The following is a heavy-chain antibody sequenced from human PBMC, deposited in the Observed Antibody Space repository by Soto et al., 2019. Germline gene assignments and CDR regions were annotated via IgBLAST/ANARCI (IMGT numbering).Heavy chain of an antibody. V-gene: IGHV3-21*01. CDR2: ISSSSSYI. D-gene: IGHD5-12*01. CDR3: AREGGDGYRYYYYYYMDV. Sequence: GGSLRLSCAASGFTVSSYSMNWVRQAPGKGLEWVSSISSSSSYIYYADSVKGRFTISRDNAKNSLYLQMNSLRAEDTAVYYCAREGGDGYRYYYYYYMDVWGKGTTVTVSS. CDR1: GFTVSSYS. J-gene: IGHJ6*03.